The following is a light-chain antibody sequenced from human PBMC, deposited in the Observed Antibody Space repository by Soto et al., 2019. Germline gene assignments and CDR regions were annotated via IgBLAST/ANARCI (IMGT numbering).Light chain of an antibody. CDR2: DVS. Sequence: QSALTEPRSVSVSPGQSVSSSCTGTSSDVGRYSYVSWYQQHPGKAPKLMIYDVSERPSGVPDRFSGSKSGNTASLTISGLQAEDEADYYCCSYAGTYTGVFGTGTKVTVL. CDR3: CSYAGTYTGV. V-gene: IGLV2-11*01. J-gene: IGLJ1*01. CDR1: SSDVGRYSY.